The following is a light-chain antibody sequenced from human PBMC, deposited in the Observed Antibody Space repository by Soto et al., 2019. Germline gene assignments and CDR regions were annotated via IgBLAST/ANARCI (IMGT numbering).Light chain of an antibody. Sequence: DIQMTQSPSTLSASVGDRVTITCRASQSISSWLAWYQQKPGKAPKLLIYKASSLESGVPSRFSGSGSGTEFTLTISSLQPDDFATYYCQQYNDYLGTFGQGTMVEIK. J-gene: IGKJ1*01. V-gene: IGKV1-5*03. CDR3: QQYNDYLGT. CDR1: QSISSW. CDR2: KAS.